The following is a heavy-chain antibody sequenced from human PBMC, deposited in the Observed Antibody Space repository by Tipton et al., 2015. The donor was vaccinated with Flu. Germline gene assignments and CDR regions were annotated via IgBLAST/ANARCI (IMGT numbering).Heavy chain of an antibody. J-gene: IGHJ5*02. Sequence: TLSLTCSVSGDSIGSPYYWGWIRQPPGKGLEWIGNVHKTGYTYLNPSLRSRVTISVDTSKNQFSLRVTSVTAADTAVYYCARRDYSNYRSEDNSGHGPWGPGTSVTAS. CDR1: GDSIGSPYY. CDR2: VHKTGYT. D-gene: IGHD4-11*01. CDR3: ARRDYSNYRSEDNSGHGP. V-gene: IGHV4-38-2*01.